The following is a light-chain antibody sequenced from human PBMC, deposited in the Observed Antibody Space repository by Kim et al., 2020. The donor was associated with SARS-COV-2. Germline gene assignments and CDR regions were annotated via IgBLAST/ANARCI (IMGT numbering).Light chain of an antibody. CDR1: SLRSYY. CDR3: NCRDSNDNAV. Sequence: SSELTQDPAVAVALGQTVRITCQGDSLRSYYATWDQQKAGQAPRVVIYCKNNRPSGIPDRFSGSSSGNTASFTITGTQAGDEADYYCNCRDSNDNAVFGGGTQLTVL. J-gene: IGLJ2*01. CDR2: CKN. V-gene: IGLV3-19*01.